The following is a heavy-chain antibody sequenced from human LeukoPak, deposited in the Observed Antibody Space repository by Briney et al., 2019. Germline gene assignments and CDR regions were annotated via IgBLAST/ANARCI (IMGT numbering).Heavy chain of an antibody. D-gene: IGHD2-21*02. CDR1: GGTFSSYA. Sequence: ASVKVSCKASGGTFSSYAISWVRQAPGQGLEWMGGIIPIFGTANYAQKFQGRVTITADESTSTAYMELSSLRSEDTAVYYGQNHGDSHAFDIWGQGTMVTVSS. J-gene: IGHJ3*02. V-gene: IGHV1-69*13. CDR3: QNHGDSHAFDI. CDR2: IIPIFGTA.